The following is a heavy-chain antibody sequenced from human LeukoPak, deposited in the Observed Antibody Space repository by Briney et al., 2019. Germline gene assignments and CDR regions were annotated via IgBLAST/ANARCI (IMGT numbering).Heavy chain of an antibody. Sequence: SETLSLTCTVSGGSISSYYWGWIRQPPGKGLEWIGSIYYSGSTYYNPSLKSRVTISVDTSKNQFSLKLSSVTAADTAVYYCARQYIDILTGYHRGELYWYFDLWGRGTLVTVSS. CDR3: ARQYIDILTGYHRGELYWYFDL. D-gene: IGHD3-9*01. V-gene: IGHV4-39*07. CDR2: IYYSGST. CDR1: GGSISSYY. J-gene: IGHJ2*01.